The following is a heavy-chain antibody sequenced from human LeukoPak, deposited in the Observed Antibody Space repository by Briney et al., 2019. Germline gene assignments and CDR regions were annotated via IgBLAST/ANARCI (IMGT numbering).Heavy chain of an antibody. D-gene: IGHD3-22*01. CDR1: GYSFTSYW. V-gene: IGHV5-51*01. J-gene: IGHJ3*02. Sequence: GQSLHSSCKGSGYSFTSYWIGWVRQMPGKGLEWMGIIYPGDSDTRYSPSFQGQVTISADKSISAAYLQWSSLKASDTAMYYCAGAGDSSGYGTFHIWGQGTMVTVSS. CDR2: IYPGDSDT. CDR3: AGAGDSSGYGTFHI.